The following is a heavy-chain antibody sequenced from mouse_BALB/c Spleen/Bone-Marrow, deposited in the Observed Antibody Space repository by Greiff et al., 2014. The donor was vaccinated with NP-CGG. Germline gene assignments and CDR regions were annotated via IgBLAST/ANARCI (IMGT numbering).Heavy chain of an antibody. J-gene: IGHJ2*01. V-gene: IGHV1-14*01. CDR1: GYTFTSYV. D-gene: IGHD1-1*01. Sequence: VQLQQSGPELVKPGASVKMSCKASGYTFTSYVMHWMKQKPGQGLEWIGYINPYNDGTRYNETFRGKATLTSDKSSSTAYMDLSSLTSEDSAVYFCARSEYFGSSYDYWGQGTTLTVSS. CDR2: INPYNDGT. CDR3: ARSEYFGSSYDY.